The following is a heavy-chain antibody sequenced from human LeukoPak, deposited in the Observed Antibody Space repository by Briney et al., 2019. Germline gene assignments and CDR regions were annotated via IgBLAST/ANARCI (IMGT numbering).Heavy chain of an antibody. Sequence: PSETPSLTXTVSGGSISSYYWSWIRQPPGKGLEWIGYIYYSGSTNYNPSLKSRVTISVDTSKNQFSLKLSSVTAADTAVYYCARLVDTAMGNWFDPWGQGTLVTVSS. CDR3: ARLVDTAMGNWFDP. V-gene: IGHV4-59*01. CDR1: GGSISSYY. J-gene: IGHJ5*02. CDR2: IYYSGST. D-gene: IGHD5-18*01.